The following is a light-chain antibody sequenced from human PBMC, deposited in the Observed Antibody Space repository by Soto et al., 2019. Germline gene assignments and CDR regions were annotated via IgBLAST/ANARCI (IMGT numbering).Light chain of an antibody. Sequence: DIVMTQSPDSLAVSLGERATVNCKSSQSVLYSTNNKNYLAWYQQKPGQPPKLLIYWASARESGVPDRFSGSGSGTDFTLTISSLQAEDVAIYYCQQYYKSPQTFGQGTKVEIE. J-gene: IGKJ1*01. CDR2: WAS. CDR3: QQYYKSPQT. V-gene: IGKV4-1*01. CDR1: QSVLYSTNNKNY.